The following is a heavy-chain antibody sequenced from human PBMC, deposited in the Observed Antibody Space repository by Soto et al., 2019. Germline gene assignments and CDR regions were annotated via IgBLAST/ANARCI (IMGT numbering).Heavy chain of an antibody. J-gene: IGHJ5*02. CDR3: ARVHFVGYFTWLVP. Sequence: PSETLSLTCSVSGASISSYYWTWIRQPPGGGLEWIGYMHHTQGTNDNPSLRGRVHMSIDTSMNQFSLRLTSVTAADTAVYYCARVHFVGYFTWLVPWDHGTLVTVSS. D-gene: IGHD2-21*01. CDR1: GASISSYY. V-gene: IGHV4-59*01. CDR2: MHHTQGT.